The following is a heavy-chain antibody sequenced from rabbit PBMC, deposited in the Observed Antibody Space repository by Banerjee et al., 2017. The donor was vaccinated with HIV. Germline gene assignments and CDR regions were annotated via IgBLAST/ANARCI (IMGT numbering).Heavy chain of an antibody. J-gene: IGHJ4*01. D-gene: IGHD1-1*01. CDR2: IYSGDGSI. V-gene: IGHV1S40*01. CDR3: ARAGGFENYFNL. Sequence: QSLEESGGDLVKPGASLTLTCTASGFSFTSSYYMCWVRQAPGKGLEWIGCIYSGDGSIYYASWVNGRFTISQTSSTAVTLQMTSLTAADTATYFCARAGGFENYFNLWGPGTLVTVS. CDR1: GFSFTSSYY.